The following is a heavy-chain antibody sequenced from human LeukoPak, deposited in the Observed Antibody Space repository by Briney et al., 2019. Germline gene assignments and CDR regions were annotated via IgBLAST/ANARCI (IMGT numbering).Heavy chain of an antibody. Sequence: SETLSLTCTVSGGSISSTRYYWSWIRQPPGKGLEWIGEINHSGSTNYNPSLKSRVTISVDTSKNQFSLKLSSVTAEDTAVYYCTLNNWYENGFDPWGQGTLVTVSS. D-gene: IGHD1-1*01. J-gene: IGHJ5*02. CDR1: GGSISSTRYY. V-gene: IGHV4-39*07. CDR3: TLNNWYENGFDP. CDR2: INHSGST.